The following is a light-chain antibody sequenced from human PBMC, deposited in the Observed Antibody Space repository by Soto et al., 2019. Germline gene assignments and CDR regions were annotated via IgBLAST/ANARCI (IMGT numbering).Light chain of an antibody. CDR1: SRDVGAYNL. J-gene: IGLJ2*01. CDR3: SAYTTRSTLV. CDR2: EVR. V-gene: IGLV2-14*01. Sequence: QSVLTQPASVSGSPGQSITISCTGTSRDVGAYNLVSWYQQHPGKAPKPLIYEVRNRPSGISFRFSGSRSGNTASLTISGLLAEDEADYYCSAYTTRSTLVFGGGTKLTVL.